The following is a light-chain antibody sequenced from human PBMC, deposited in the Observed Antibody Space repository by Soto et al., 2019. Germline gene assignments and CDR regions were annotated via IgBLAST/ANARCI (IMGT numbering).Light chain of an antibody. CDR2: DAF. CDR3: QHYGNSPRT. J-gene: IGKJ1*01. V-gene: IGKV3D-20*01. CDR1: QSVSGSY. Sequence: EIVLTQSPATLSLSPGERATLSCGASQSVSGSYLAWYQQKPGLAPRLLMYDAFSRATGIPDRFSGSGSGTDFTLTISRLEPEDFVVYYCQHYGNSPRTFGQGTKVDIK.